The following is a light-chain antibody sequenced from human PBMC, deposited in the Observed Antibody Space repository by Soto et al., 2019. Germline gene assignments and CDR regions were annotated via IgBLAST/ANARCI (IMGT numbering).Light chain of an antibody. CDR3: QHPPTS. J-gene: IGKJ4*01. V-gene: IGKV3-11*01. Sequence: EIVLTQSPATLALSPGQRATLSCRASQNIDTYLARYLQKPGQAPRLLIYDTSNRATGIPERFSGSGSGTDFTLTISSLEPEDFVLYYCQHPPTSFGGGTKVEI. CDR1: QNIDTY. CDR2: DTS.